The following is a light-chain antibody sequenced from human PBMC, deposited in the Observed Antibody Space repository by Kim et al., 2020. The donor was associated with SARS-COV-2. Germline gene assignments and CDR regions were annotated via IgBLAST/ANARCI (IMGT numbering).Light chain of an antibody. CDR3: QSYDSSNL. V-gene: IGLV6-57*02. CDR1: SGSIASNY. CDR2: EDN. J-gene: IGLJ2*01. Sequence: NFMLTQPHSVSESPGKTVTISCTGSSGSIASNYVQWYQQRPGSAPTTVIYEDNHRPSGVPDPFSGSIDSSSNSASLTISGLKTEDEADYYWQSYDSSNLFGGGPQLTV.